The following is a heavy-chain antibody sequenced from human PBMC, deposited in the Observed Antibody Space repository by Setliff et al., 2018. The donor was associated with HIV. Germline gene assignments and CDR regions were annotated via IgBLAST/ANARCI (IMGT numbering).Heavy chain of an antibody. CDR3: AQAQTSVSGSYYQYLQH. D-gene: IGHD3-10*01. V-gene: IGHV3-23*01. J-gene: IGHJ1*01. CDR2: ISGSGVYI. CDR1: GFTFGRYT. Sequence: GGSLRLSCEASGFTFGRYTMNWVRQAPGTGLEWVSSISGSGVYIYYADSVKGRFTISRDNSKNTLYLRMNSLRAEDTAVYYCAQAQTSVSGSYYQYLQHWGQGTLVTVSS.